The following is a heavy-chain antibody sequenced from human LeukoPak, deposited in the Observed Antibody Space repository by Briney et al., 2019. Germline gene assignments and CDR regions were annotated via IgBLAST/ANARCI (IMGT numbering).Heavy chain of an antibody. V-gene: IGHV1-3*04. CDR3: VREHCSSTSCYVGYYYYGMDV. J-gene: IGHJ6*02. CDR2: INTGNGDT. D-gene: IGHD2-2*01. Sequence: ASVKVSCKASGYTFTSHTIHWVRQAPGQRLEWMGWINTGNGDTKYSQKFQGRVSITMDTSASTAYMDLSSLRAEDTAVYYCVREHCSSTSCYVGYYYYGMDVWGQGTTVTVSS. CDR1: GYTFTSHT.